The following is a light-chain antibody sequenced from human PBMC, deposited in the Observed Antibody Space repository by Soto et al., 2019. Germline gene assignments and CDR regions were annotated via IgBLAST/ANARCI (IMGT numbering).Light chain of an antibody. J-gene: IGKJ1*01. Sequence: DIQMTQSPSTLSVSLGDRVTITCRASQTISSWVAWYQQKPGKAPKLLIYKASTLKSGVPSRFSGSGSGTEFTLTISSLQPDDFATYYCQHYNSYSEAFGQGTKVDI. V-gene: IGKV1-5*03. CDR1: QTISSW. CDR3: QHYNSYSEA. CDR2: KAS.